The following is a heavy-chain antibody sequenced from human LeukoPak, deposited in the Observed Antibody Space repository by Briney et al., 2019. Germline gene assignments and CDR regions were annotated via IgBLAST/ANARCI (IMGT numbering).Heavy chain of an antibody. J-gene: IGHJ4*02. CDR3: AREPRTGTSIDY. CDR2: INHSRRT. D-gene: IGHD1-1*01. CDR1: GTSFSAYY. V-gene: IGHV4-34*01. Sequence: SETLSLTCAVYGTSFSAYYWSWIRQPPGKRLEWIGEINHSRRTNYNPSLKSRVTISIDTSKKQISLKLSSVTAADTAVYYCAREPRTGTSIDYWGQGTLVIISS.